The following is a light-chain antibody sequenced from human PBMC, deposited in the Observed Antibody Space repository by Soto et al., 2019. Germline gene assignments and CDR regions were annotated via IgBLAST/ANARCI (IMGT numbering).Light chain of an antibody. CDR1: HSLVYSDGNTY. J-gene: IGKJ1*01. Sequence: DVVRTQSPLSLPVILGQPASISCRSSHSLVYSDGNTYLNWFQQRPGQYPRRLIYKVSNRDYGVTDRFSSDVSGPEFNEKTTRVEAEDVYIYYWMQCTHRPPTFGEGSKVEIE. CDR2: KVS. CDR3: MQCTHRPPT. V-gene: IGKV2-30*01.